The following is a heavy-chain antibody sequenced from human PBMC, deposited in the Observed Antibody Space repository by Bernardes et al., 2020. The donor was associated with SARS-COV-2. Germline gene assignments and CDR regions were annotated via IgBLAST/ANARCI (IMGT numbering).Heavy chain of an antibody. D-gene: IGHD2-15*01. J-gene: IGHJ4*02. CDR3: AKAQVVVAAIAEFDY. CDR1: GFTFRSYA. Sequence: GGSLRLSCAASGFTFRSYAMSWVRQAPGKGLAWVSAISGSGGSTYYADSVKGRFTISRDNSKNTLYLQMNSLRAEDTAVYYCAKAQVVVAAIAEFDYWGQGTLVTGSS. CDR2: ISGSGGST. V-gene: IGHV3-23*01.